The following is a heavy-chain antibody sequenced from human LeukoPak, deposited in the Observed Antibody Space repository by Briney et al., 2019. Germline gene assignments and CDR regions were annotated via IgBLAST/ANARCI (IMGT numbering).Heavy chain of an antibody. CDR1: GGSFSGYY. Sequence: PSETLSLTCAVYGGSFSGYYWSWIRQPPGKGLEWIGEINHSGSTNYNPSLKSRVTISVDTSKNQFSLKLSSVTAADTAVYYCARAPQEVTLRDYWGQGTLVTVSS. CDR2: INHSGST. J-gene: IGHJ4*02. V-gene: IGHV4-34*01. D-gene: IGHD5-18*01. CDR3: ARAPQEVTLRDY.